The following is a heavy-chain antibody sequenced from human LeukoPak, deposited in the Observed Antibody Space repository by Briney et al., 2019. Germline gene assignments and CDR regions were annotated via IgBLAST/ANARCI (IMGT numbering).Heavy chain of an antibody. D-gene: IGHD4-17*01. CDR3: ARHADYVSYFDY. Sequence: SETLSLTCTVSGGSISSSVSCWGWIRRPPGKGLEWIGSIYYSGSTYYNPSLKSRVTISVDTSKNHFSLKLSSVTAADTAVYYCARHADYVSYFDYWGQGTLVTVSS. J-gene: IGHJ4*02. CDR2: IYYSGST. CDR1: GGSISSSVSC. V-gene: IGHV4-39*01.